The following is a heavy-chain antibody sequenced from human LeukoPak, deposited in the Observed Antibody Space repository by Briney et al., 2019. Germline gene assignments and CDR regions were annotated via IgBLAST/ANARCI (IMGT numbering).Heavy chain of an antibody. Sequence: ASVKVSCKASGYTFTSYCISWVRQAPGQGLEWMVWISAYNGNTNYAQKLQGRVTMTTDTSTSTAYMELRSLRSDDTAVYYCAKAVAGTADYYYYYYMDVWGKGTTVTISS. CDR3: AKAVAGTADYYYYYYMDV. D-gene: IGHD6-19*01. CDR2: ISAYNGNT. J-gene: IGHJ6*03. CDR1: GYTFTSYC. V-gene: IGHV1-18*01.